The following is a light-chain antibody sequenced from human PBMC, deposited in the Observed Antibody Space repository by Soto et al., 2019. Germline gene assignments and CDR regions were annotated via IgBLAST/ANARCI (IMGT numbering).Light chain of an antibody. J-gene: IGLJ1*01. CDR1: NIGSKS. CDR3: QVWDSSSDHYV. CDR2: DDC. V-gene: IGLV3-21*02. Sequence: SYELTQTSSVSVAPGQTARITCGGNNIGSKSVHWYQQKPGQAPVLVVYDDCDRPSGIPERFSGSNSGNTATLTISRVEAGDEADYYCQVWDSSSDHYVFATGTKVTVL.